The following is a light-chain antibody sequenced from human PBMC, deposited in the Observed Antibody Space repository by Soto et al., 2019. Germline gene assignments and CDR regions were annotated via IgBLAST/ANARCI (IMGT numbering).Light chain of an antibody. CDR3: QQYNSYPWT. J-gene: IGKJ1*01. CDR2: KAS. CDR1: QTISTW. V-gene: IGKV1-5*03. Sequence: IQMTQSPSTLSASVGDRVTFTCRASQTISTWLAWYQQKPGEAPKLLIYKASTLEVGVPSRFSGSGSGTNFTLTINTLQPADFATYYCQQYNSYPWTFGQGTKV.